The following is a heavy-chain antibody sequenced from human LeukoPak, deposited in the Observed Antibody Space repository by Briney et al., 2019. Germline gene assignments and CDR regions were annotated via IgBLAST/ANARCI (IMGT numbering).Heavy chain of an antibody. CDR3: ASSVGASTGSLDY. Sequence: GGSLRLSCAASGFTVSSNYMSWVRQAPGKGLEWVSVIYSGGSTYYADSVKGRFTISSDNSKNTLYLQMNSLRAEDTAVYYCASSVGASTGSLDYWGQGTLVTVSS. CDR1: GFTVSSNY. J-gene: IGHJ4*02. D-gene: IGHD1-26*01. V-gene: IGHV3-53*01. CDR2: IYSGGST.